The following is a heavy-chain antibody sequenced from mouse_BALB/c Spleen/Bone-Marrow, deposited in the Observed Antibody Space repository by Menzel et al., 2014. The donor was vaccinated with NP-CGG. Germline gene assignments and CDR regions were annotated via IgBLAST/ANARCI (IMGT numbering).Heavy chain of an antibody. CDR2: ISDGGGYT. J-gene: IGHJ3*01. Sequence: EVQLMESGGGLVKPGGSLKLSCAASGFTFSDYYMYWVRQTPEKRLEWVATISDGGGYTYYPDSVKGRFTISRDNAKNNLCLQMRSLKSEDTAMYYCANYYGSTWFAYWGQGTLFTVSA. D-gene: IGHD1-1*01. CDR3: ANYYGSTWFAY. V-gene: IGHV5-4*02. CDR1: GFTFSDYY.